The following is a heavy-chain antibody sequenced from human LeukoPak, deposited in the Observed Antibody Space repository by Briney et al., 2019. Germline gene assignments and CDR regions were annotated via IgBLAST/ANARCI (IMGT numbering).Heavy chain of an antibody. V-gene: IGHV4-39*02. CDR2: IYYSETT. CDR1: GVSISSSNSY. J-gene: IGHJ4*02. CDR3: ARGPTYQPIDY. D-gene: IGHD2-2*01. Sequence: SETLSLTCTVSGVSISSSNSYWGWIRQPPGKGLEWIGSIYYSETTYYNPSPKSRVTISVDTSKNHFSLELSSVTAADTAVYYCARGPTYQPIDYWGQGTLVTVSS.